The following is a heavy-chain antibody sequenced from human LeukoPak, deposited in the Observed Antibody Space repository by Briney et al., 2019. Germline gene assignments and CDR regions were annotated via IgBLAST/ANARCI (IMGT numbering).Heavy chain of an antibody. CDR2: ISVSGGTT. J-gene: IGHJ2*01. CDR1: GFTISSYA. Sequence: GGSLRLSCAVSGFTISSYAMSWLRQAPGKGLEWVSVISVSGGTTYYADSVKGRFTISRDNSKNSLYLQMNSLRAEDTAVYYCARANWYFDLWGRGTLVTVSS. V-gene: IGHV3-23*01. CDR3: ARANWYFDL.